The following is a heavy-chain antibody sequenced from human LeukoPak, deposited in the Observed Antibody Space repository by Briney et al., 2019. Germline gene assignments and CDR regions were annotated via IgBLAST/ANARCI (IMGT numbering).Heavy chain of an antibody. CDR2: ISYDGSNK. CDR3: AKDDSYGSGSYPPDY. CDR1: GFTFSSYG. V-gene: IGHV3-30*18. J-gene: IGHJ4*02. D-gene: IGHD3-10*01. Sequence: GGSLRLSCAAPGFTFSSYGMHWVRQAPGKGLEWVAVISYDGSNKYYADSVKGRFTISRDNSKNTLYLQMNSLRAEDTAVYYCAKDDSYGSGSYPPDYWGQGTLVTVSS.